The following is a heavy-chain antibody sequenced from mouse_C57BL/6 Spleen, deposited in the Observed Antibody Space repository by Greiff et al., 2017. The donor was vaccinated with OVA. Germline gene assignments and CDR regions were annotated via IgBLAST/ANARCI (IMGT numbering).Heavy chain of an antibody. Sequence: QVQLKESGAELAKPGASVKLSCKASGYTFTSYWMHWVKQRPGQGLEWIGYINPSSGYTKYNQKFKDKATFTADKSSSTTYMQLSSLTYEDSAVYYCARSITTAHFDYGGQGTTLTVSS. J-gene: IGHJ2*01. CDR2: INPSSGYT. CDR1: GYTFTSYW. V-gene: IGHV1-7*01. D-gene: IGHD1-1*01. CDR3: ARSITTAHFDY.